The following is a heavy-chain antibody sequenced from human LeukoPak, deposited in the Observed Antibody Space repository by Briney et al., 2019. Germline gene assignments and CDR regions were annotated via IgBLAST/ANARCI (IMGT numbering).Heavy chain of an antibody. CDR2: ISSSSSTI. CDR1: GFTFSSYS. D-gene: IGHD3-10*02. J-gene: IGHJ4*02. Sequence: PGGSLRLSCAASGFTFSSYSMNWVRQAPGKGLEWVSYISSSSSTIYYADSVKGRFTISRDNAKNSLYLQMNSLRAEDTAVYYCARADVRGWSEFDYWGQGTLVTVSS. V-gene: IGHV3-48*04. CDR3: ARADVRGWSEFDY.